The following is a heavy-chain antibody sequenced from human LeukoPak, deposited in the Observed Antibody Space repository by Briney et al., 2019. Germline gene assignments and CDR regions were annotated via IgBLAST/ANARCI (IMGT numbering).Heavy chain of an antibody. J-gene: IGHJ4*02. CDR3: ARPNTPLIVVTAALDY. CDR2: ISGSGGGT. D-gene: IGHD2-15*01. CDR1: GFTFSSYA. V-gene: IGHV3-23*01. Sequence: GGSLRLSCAASGFTFSSYAMSWVRQAPGKGLEWVSAISGSGGGTYYADSVKGRFTISRDNSKNTLFLQMNSLRAEDTAIYYCARPNTPLIVVTAALDYWGQGTLVTVSS.